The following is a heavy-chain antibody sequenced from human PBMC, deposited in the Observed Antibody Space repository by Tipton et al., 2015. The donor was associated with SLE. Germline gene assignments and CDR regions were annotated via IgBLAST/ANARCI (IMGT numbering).Heavy chain of an antibody. CDR1: GGSISSGSYY. CDR2: IYTSGST. CDR3: ARVKSMFGVVIIDY. D-gene: IGHD3-3*01. J-gene: IGHJ4*02. Sequence: TLSLTCTVSGGSISSGSYYWSWIRQPAGKGLEWIGHIYTSGSTNYNPSLKSRVTISVDTSKNQFSLKRSSVTAADTAVYYCARVKSMFGVVIIDYWGQGTLVTASS. V-gene: IGHV4-61*09.